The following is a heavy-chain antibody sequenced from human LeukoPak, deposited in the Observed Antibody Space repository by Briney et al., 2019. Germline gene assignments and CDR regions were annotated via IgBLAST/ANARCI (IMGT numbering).Heavy chain of an antibody. J-gene: IGHJ4*02. CDR1: GFTFSSYS. CDR2: ISSSSSYI. CDR3: SVPSSSWYSFDY. V-gene: IGHV3-21*01. Sequence: GGSLRLSCAASGFTFSSYSMNWVRQAPGKGLEWVSSISSSSSYIYYADSVKGRFTISRDYAKNSLYLQMNSLRAEDTAVYYCSVPSSSWYSFDYWGQGTLVTVSS. D-gene: IGHD6-13*01.